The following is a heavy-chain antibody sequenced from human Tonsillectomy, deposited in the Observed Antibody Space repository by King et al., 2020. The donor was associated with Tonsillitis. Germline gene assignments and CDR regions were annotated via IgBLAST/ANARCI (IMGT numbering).Heavy chain of an antibody. J-gene: IGHJ4*02. CDR1: GGSFSNYY. V-gene: IGHV4-34*01. CDR2: INHSGST. CDR3: ARQYCTDTSCSFDY. D-gene: IGHD2-2*01. Sequence: VQLQQWGAGLLKPSETLFLTCAVYGGSFSNYYWSWIRQPPGKGLEWIGEINHSGSTNYNPSLKSRVTISVDTSQNQFSLELSSVTAAVTAVYYCARQYCTDTSCSFDYWGQGTLVTVSS.